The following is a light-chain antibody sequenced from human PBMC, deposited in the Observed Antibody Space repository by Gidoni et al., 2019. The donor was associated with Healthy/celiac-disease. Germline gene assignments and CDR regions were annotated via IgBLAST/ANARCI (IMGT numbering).Light chain of an antibody. CDR3: QQYNNGPET. CDR1: QSVSSN. J-gene: IGKJ1*01. V-gene: IGKV3-15*01. CDR2: GAS. Sequence: EIVMTQSPATLSVSPGERATLSCRASQSVSSNLAWYQQKPGQAPRLLIYGASTRATGIPARFSGSGSGTEFTLTISSLQSEDFAVYYCQQYNNGPETFGQXTKVEIK.